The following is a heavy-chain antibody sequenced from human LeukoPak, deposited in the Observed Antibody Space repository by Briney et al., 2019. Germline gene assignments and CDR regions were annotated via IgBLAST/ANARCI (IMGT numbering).Heavy chain of an antibody. CDR1: GYTFTSYY. D-gene: IGHD3-3*01. Sequence: ASVKVSCKASGYTFTSYYMHWLRQAPGQGLEWMGIINPSGGSTSYAQKFQGRVTMTRDTSTSTVYMELSSLRSEDTAVYYCARTTEYDFWSGYYTNYYYYYGMDVWGQGTTVTVSS. CDR3: ARTTEYDFWSGYYTNYYYYYGMDV. CDR2: INPSGGST. J-gene: IGHJ6*02. V-gene: IGHV1-46*01.